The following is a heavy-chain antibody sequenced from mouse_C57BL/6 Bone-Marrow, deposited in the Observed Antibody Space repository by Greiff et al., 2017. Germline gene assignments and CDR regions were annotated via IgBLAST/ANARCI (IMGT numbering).Heavy chain of an antibody. CDR1: GFTFSSYA. J-gene: IGHJ4*01. V-gene: IGHV5-4*01. Sequence: VKVVESGGGLVKPGGSLKLSCAASGFTFSSYAMSWVRQTPEKRLEWVATISDGGSYTYYPDNVKGRFTISRDNAKNNLYLQMSHLKSEDTAMYYCARDLDWVYAMDYWGQGTSVTVSS. D-gene: IGHD4-1*01. CDR3: ARDLDWVYAMDY. CDR2: ISDGGSYT.